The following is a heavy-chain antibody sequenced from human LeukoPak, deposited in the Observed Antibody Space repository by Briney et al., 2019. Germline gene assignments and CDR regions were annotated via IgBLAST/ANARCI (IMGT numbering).Heavy chain of an antibody. CDR3: ARARSDGACFFDS. CDR1: GYSIRIGHY. D-gene: IGHD5-24*01. Sequence: SETLSLTCDVSGYSIRIGHYWGWIRQPPGKGLEWIVTIHYGGKTYNNPSLESRVTISLDTSKNQFSLQLTSLTAADTAVYYCARARSDGACFFDSWGRGTLVVVSS. V-gene: IGHV4-38-2*01. J-gene: IGHJ4*02. CDR2: IHYGGKT.